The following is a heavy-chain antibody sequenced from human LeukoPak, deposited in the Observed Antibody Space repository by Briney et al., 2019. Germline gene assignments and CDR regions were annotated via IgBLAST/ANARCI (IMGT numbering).Heavy chain of an antibody. CDR3: ARDLEEMDSSSKVDY. Sequence: PGRSLRLSCAASGFTFSSYAMHRVRQAPGKGLEWVAVISYDGSNKYYADSVKGRFTISRDNSKNTLYLQMNSLRAEDTAVYYCARDLEEMDSSSKVDYWGQGTLVTVSS. V-gene: IGHV3-30-3*01. J-gene: IGHJ4*02. D-gene: IGHD6-6*01. CDR1: GFTFSSYA. CDR2: ISYDGSNK.